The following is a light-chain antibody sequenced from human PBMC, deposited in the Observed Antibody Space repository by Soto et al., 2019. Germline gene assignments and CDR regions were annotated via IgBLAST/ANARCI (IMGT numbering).Light chain of an antibody. J-gene: IGLJ1*01. CDR2: STS. Sequence: QAVVTQEPSLTVSPGGTVTLTCASSTGAVTSGYYPNWFQQKPGQAPRPLIYSTSNKHSWTPARFSGFLLGGKAALTLSGVQPEDEAEYYCLLYYGGAYVFGTGTKLTVL. V-gene: IGLV7-43*01. CDR1: TGAVTSGYY. CDR3: LLYYGGAYV.